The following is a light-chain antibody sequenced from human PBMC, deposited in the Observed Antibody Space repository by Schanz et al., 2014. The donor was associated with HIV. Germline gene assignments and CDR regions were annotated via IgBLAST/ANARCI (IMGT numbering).Light chain of an antibody. CDR2: EDN. CDR3: QSSDDINPGV. CDR1: SGNIASNY. Sequence: NFMLTQPHSVSESPGKTVTISCTRSSGNIASNYVQWYQQRPGSAPTTVIYEDNQRPSGVPDRFSGSIDSSSNSASLTISGLKTEDEADYYCQSSDDINPGVFGGGTKLTVL. J-gene: IGLJ3*02. V-gene: IGLV6-57*04.